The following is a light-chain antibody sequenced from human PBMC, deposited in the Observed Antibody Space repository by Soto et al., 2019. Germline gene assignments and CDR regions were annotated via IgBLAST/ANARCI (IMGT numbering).Light chain of an antibody. CDR3: SSYTSSSRNV. CDR2: DVS. Sequence: QSVLTQPASVSGSPGQSITISCTGTSSVVGGYNYVSWYQQHPGKAPKLMIYDVSNRPSGVSNRFSGSKSGNTASLTISGLQAEDEADYYSSSYTSSSRNVFGTGTKVTVL. CDR1: SSVVGGYNY. J-gene: IGLJ1*01. V-gene: IGLV2-14*01.